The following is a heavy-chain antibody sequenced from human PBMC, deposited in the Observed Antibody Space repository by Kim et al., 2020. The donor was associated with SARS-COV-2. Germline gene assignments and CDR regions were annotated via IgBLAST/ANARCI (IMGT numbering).Heavy chain of an antibody. V-gene: IGHV3-23*01. D-gene: IGHD1-26*01. Sequence: ADTVQSRFTISQDNSKNTLYLQMNSLRAEDTAIYYCAKDLVGSTYDAFDIWGQGTMVTVSS. CDR3: AKDLVGSTYDAFDI. J-gene: IGHJ3*02.